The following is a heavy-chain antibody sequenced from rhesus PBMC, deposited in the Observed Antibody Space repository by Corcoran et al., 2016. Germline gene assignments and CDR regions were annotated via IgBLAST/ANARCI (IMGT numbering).Heavy chain of an antibody. CDR1: GFTFSSYA. V-gene: IGHV3-54*02. D-gene: IGHD2-21*01. J-gene: IGHJ6*01. CDR3: ARETGGFGFDS. CDR2: ISDDGRKK. Sequence: EVQLVESGGGLVQPGGSLRLSCAASGFTFSSYAMPWVRRAPGKGLEWVAVISDDGRKKYSADSVKDRFTISRDNSKNMLYLQMNHLKLEDMAVYYCARETGGFGFDSWGQGVVVTVSS.